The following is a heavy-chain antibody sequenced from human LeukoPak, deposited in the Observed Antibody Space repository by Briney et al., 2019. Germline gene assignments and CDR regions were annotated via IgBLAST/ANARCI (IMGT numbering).Heavy chain of an antibody. Sequence: SETLSLTCTVSGGSISSGSYYWSWIRQPAVKGLEWIGRIYTSRSTNYNPSLKSRVTISVDTSKNQFSLKLSSVTAADTAVYYCVRTSAGWLQYSWGQGTLVTVSS. J-gene: IGHJ4*02. V-gene: IGHV4-61*02. CDR2: IYTSRST. CDR3: VRTSAGWLQYS. CDR1: GGSISSGSYY. D-gene: IGHD5-24*01.